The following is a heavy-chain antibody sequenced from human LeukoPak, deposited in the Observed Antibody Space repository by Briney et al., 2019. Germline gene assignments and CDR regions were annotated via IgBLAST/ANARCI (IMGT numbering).Heavy chain of an antibody. CDR3: ARGGCGSTSCYSGSYYYYYYGMDV. CDR1: GYTFTGYY. D-gene: IGHD2-2*01. Sequence: GASVKVSCKASGYTFTGYYMHWVRQAPGQGLEWMGWINPNSGGTNYAQKFQGWVTMTRDTSISTAYMELSRLRSDDTAVYYCARGGCGSTSCYSGSYYYYYYGMDVWGKGTTVTVSS. J-gene: IGHJ6*04. V-gene: IGHV1-2*04. CDR2: INPNSGGT.